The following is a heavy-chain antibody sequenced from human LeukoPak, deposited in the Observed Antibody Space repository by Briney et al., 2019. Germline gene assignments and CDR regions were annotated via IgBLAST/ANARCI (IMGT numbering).Heavy chain of an antibody. V-gene: IGHV3-9*01. D-gene: IGHD3-9*01. J-gene: IGHJ3*02. CDR3: ARDSEYYDILTGYTGGAFDI. CDR2: ISWNSGSI. Sequence: AGGSLRLSCAASGFTFDDYAMHWVRQAPGKGLEWVSGISWNSGSIGYADSVKGRFTISRDNAKNSLYLQMNSLRAEDTAVYYCARDSEYYDILTGYTGGAFDIWGQGTMVTVSS. CDR1: GFTFDDYA.